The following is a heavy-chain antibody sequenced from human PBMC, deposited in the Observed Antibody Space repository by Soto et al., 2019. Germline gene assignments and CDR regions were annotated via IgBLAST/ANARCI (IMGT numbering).Heavy chain of an antibody. J-gene: IGHJ4*02. CDR3: AREASGYYPAYFDY. V-gene: IGHV1-18*01. CDR2: ISAYNGNT. Sequence: QVQLVQSGAEVKKPGASVKVSCKASGYTFSSYGIIWVRQAPGQGLEWMGWISAYNGNTYYAQKFQGRVTMTTDTSTSTAYMELRSLRSDDTAVYYCAREASGYYPAYFDYWGQGTLVTVSS. D-gene: IGHD3-22*01. CDR1: GYTFSSYG.